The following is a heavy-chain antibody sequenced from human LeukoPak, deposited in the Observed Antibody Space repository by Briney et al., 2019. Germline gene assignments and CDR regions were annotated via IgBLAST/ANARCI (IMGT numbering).Heavy chain of an antibody. CDR1: GFTFSSYS. CDR3: ARGRPLLYSSGWSSDY. D-gene: IGHD6-19*01. CDR2: ISSSSNYI. V-gene: IGHV3-21*05. Sequence: GGSLRLSCAASGFTFSSYSMNWVRQAPGKGLEWVSYISSSSNYIYYADSVKGRFTISRDNAKNSLYLQANSLRAEDTAVYYCARGRPLLYSSGWSSDYWGQGALVTVSS. J-gene: IGHJ4*02.